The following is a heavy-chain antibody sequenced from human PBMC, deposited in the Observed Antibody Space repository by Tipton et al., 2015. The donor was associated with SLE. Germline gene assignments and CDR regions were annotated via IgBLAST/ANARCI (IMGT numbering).Heavy chain of an antibody. CDR2: ISAYNGNT. J-gene: IGHJ4*02. CDR3: ARPSGYTAMAPYYYYFDY. CDR1: GYTFTSYG. D-gene: IGHD5-18*01. Sequence: QVQLVQSGAEVKKPGASVKVSCKASGYTFTSYGISWVRQAPGQGLEWMGWISAYNGNTNYAQKLQGRVTMTTDTSTSTAYMELRSLRSGATAVYYCARPSGYTAMAPYYYYFDYWGQGTLVTVSS. V-gene: IGHV1-18*01.